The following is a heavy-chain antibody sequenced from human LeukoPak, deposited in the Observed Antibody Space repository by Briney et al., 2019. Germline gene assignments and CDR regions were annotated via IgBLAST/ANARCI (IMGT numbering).Heavy chain of an antibody. D-gene: IGHD1-7*01. Sequence: PGGSLRLSCAASGFTFSSYAMHWVRQAPGKGLEWVAVISYDGSNKYYADSVKDRFTISRDNSKNTLYLQMNSLRAEDTAVYYCARANNWNYDYWGQGTLVTVSS. CDR3: ARANNWNYDY. V-gene: IGHV3-30*04. CDR1: GFTFSSYA. CDR2: ISYDGSNK. J-gene: IGHJ4*02.